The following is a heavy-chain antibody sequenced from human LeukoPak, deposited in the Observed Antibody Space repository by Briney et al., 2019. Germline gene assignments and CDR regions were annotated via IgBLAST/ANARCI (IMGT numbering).Heavy chain of an antibody. CDR1: GYTFTSYA. J-gene: IGHJ4*02. Sequence: ASVKVSCKASGYTFTSYALHWVRQAPGKRLEWMALINPVNGNTKYSQGFQDGLIITSDTSASTAYMELSSLRSEDMAIYYCARSEPTVTTGFDYWGQGTLVTVSS. D-gene: IGHD4-17*01. CDR3: ARSEPTVTTGFDY. CDR2: INPVNGNT. V-gene: IGHV1-3*03.